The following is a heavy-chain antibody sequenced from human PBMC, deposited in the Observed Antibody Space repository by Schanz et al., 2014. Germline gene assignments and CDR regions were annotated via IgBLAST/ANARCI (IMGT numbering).Heavy chain of an antibody. D-gene: IGHD2-8*01. V-gene: IGHV3-7*01. J-gene: IGHJ4*02. CDR2: IRQDGREK. CDR1: GFTFGNFW. Sequence: DVQLVESGGGLVQPGGALRLSCAASGFTFGNFWMTWIRQAPGKGLEWVASIRQDGREKYYVDSVKGRFTVSRDNAKNSLFLQMNSLTVEDTAVYYCARDVLMVYASDYWGQGTLVTVS. CDR3: ARDVLMVYASDY.